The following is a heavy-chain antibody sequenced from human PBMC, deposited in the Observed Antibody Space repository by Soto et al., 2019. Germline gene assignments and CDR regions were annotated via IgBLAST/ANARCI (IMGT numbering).Heavy chain of an antibody. CDR2: IWYDGSNK. D-gene: IGHD6-6*01. CDR3: VRDPGAALIYYYGMDV. Sequence: QVQLVESGGGLVQPGRSLRLSCAASGFTFGTYGMHWVRQAPGKGLEWVAVIWYDGSNKYYPDSVKGRFTISRDNSKNTLYLQMNSLRAEDTAVYYCVRDPGAALIYYYGMDVWGQGTTVTVSS. V-gene: IGHV3-33*01. CDR1: GFTFGTYG. J-gene: IGHJ6*02.